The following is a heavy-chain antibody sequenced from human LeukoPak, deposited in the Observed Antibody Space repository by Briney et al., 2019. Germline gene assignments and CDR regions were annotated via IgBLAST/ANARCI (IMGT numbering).Heavy chain of an antibody. CDR3: AREVSVGGKRIWAYFDY. CDR2: IIPIFGTA. D-gene: IGHD2-15*01. V-gene: IGHV1-69*05. CDR1: GGTFSSYA. Sequence: ASVKVSCKASGGTFSSYAISWVRQAPGQGLEWMGGIIPIFGTANYAQKFQGRVTITTDESTSTAYMELSSLRSEDTAVYYCAREVSVGGKRIWAYFDYWGQGTLVTVSS. J-gene: IGHJ4*02.